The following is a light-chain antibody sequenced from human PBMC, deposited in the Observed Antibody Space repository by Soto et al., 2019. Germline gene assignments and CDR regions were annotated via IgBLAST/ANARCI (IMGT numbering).Light chain of an antibody. V-gene: IGLV1-51*01. CDR3: GTWDSSLSVHV. J-gene: IGLJ1*01. Sequence: QSVLTQPPSVSAAAGQKVTISCSGSSSNIGNNYVSWYQQVPGTAPKLPIYGNNKRPSGNPDRFSGSKSGTSATLGISGLQTEDEADYYCGTWDSSLSVHVFGTGTKVTVL. CDR1: SSNIGNNY. CDR2: GNN.